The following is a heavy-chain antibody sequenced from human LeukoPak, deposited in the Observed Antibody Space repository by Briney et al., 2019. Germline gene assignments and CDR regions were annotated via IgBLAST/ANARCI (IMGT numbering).Heavy chain of an antibody. CDR2: TYHRSTWYN. D-gene: IGHD2-2*01. V-gene: IGHV6-1*01. CDR1: GDSVSSNSVT. J-gene: IGHJ5*02. CDR3: ARRLTQYDCFDP. Sequence: SQTLSLTCAISGDSVSSNSVTWNWIRQSPSRGLEWLGRTYHRSTWYNDYAVSVRGRITVNPDTSKNQFSLHLNSVTPEDTAVYCCARRLTQYDCFDPWGQGILVTVSS.